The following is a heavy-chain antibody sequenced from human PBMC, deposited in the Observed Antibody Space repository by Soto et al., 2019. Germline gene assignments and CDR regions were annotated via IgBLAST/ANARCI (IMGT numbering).Heavy chain of an antibody. CDR1: GFTFKSYA. CDR2: ITGSGDST. Sequence: LXLSCAASGFTFKSYAVSWVRHAPGKGLEWVSVITGSGDSTYYADSVKGRFTISRDNSKNTLYLQMNRLRAEDTAVYYCAKELRHDYNLAYFANWGQGTLVTVSS. V-gene: IGHV3-23*01. D-gene: IGHD4-4*01. CDR3: AKELRHDYNLAYFAN. J-gene: IGHJ4*02.